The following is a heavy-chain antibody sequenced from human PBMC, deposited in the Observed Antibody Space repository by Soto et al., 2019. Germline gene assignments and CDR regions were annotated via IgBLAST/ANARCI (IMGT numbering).Heavy chain of an antibody. CDR2: IYTSGST. J-gene: IGHJ6*02. CDR1: GGSISSYY. CDR3: ARERLVVAATRYYYYYGMDV. D-gene: IGHD2-15*01. V-gene: IGHV4-4*07. Sequence: SETLSLTCTVSGGSISSYYWSWIRQPAGKGLEWIGRIYTSGSTNYNPSLKSRVTMSVDTSKNQFSLKLSSVTAADTAVYYCARERLVVAATRYYYYYGMDVWGQRTTVTLSS.